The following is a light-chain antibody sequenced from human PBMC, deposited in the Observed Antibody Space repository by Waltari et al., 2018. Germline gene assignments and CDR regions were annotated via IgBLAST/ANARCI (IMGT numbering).Light chain of an antibody. CDR1: SSDVGDYKY. CDR2: EVH. J-gene: IGLJ2*01. V-gene: IGLV2-14*01. Sequence: QSALTQPASVSGSPGQSITISCTGTSSDVGDYKYVSCYQHHPGKAPKVMIYEVHIRPSGVSNRFSGSKSGNTASLTISGLQAEDEADYYCSSYTSTSSVVLFGGGTKLTVL. CDR3: SSYTSTSSVVL.